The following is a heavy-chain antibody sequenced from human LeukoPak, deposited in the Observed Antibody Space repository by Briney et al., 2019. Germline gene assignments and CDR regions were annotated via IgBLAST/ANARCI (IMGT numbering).Heavy chain of an antibody. CDR2: INPNSGGT. Sequence: ASVKVSCKASGYSFTSYAMNWVRQAPGQGLEWMGWINPNSGGTNYAQKFQGRVTMTRDTSISTAYMELSRLRSDDTAVYYCASGYCSSTSCYKGNWFDPWGQGTLVTVSS. CDR3: ASGYCSSTSCYKGNWFDP. V-gene: IGHV1-2*02. CDR1: GYSFTSYA. D-gene: IGHD2-2*03. J-gene: IGHJ5*02.